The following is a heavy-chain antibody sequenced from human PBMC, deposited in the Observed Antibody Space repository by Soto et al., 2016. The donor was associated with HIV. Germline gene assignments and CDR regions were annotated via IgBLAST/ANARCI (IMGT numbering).Heavy chain of an antibody. J-gene: IGHJ6*03. CDR1: GFTFDDYT. D-gene: IGHD6-13*01. CDR3: AKAQVGIAAAGTDYYMDV. Sequence: EVQLVESGGVVVQPGGSLRLSCAASGFTFDDYTMHWVRQAPGKGLEWVSLISWDGGSTYYADSVKGRFTISRDNSKNSLYLQMNSLRTEDTALYYCAKAQVGIAAAGTDYYMDVWGKGTTVTVSS. V-gene: IGHV3-43*01. CDR2: ISWDGGST.